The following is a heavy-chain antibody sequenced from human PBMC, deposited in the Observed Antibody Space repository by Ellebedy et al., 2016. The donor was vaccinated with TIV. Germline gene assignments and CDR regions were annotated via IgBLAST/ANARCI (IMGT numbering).Heavy chain of an antibody. CDR1: GGSIRSNY. Sequence: MPGGSLRLSCTVSGGSIRSNYWTWIRQPPGKGLEWIGYIYYSGSTNYNPSLKSRVTISVDTSKNQFSLNLSSVTAADTAVYYCARVFRAAGYWYFDLWGRGTLVTVSS. J-gene: IGHJ2*01. D-gene: IGHD3-10*02. CDR3: ARVFRAAGYWYFDL. V-gene: IGHV4-59*01. CDR2: IYYSGST.